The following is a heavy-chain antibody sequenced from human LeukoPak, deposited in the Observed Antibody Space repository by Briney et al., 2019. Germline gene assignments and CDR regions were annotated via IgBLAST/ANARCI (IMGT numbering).Heavy chain of an antibody. D-gene: IGHD3-22*01. CDR2: ISAYNGNP. V-gene: IGHV1-18*01. CDR1: GYSFTNYG. CDR3: ARDCDRSGYYCY. Sequence: GESLKISCTASGYSFTNYGISWVRQAPGQGLEWVGWISAYNGNPNYAQKLQGRVTMTTDTSTSTAYMELRSLRSDDTAVYYCARDCDRSGYYCYWGQGTLVTVSS. J-gene: IGHJ4*02.